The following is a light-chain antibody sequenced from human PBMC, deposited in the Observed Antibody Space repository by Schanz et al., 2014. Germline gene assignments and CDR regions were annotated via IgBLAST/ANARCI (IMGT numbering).Light chain of an antibody. CDR1: QSISSY. Sequence: DIQMTQSPSSLSASVGDRVTLTCRASQSISSYLNWYQQKPGKAPKLLIYAASSLQSGVPSRFSGSGSGTDFTLTISSLQPEDFATYYCQQSYSTPLTFGPGTKVDIK. V-gene: IGKV1-39*01. J-gene: IGKJ3*01. CDR2: AAS. CDR3: QQSYSTPLT.